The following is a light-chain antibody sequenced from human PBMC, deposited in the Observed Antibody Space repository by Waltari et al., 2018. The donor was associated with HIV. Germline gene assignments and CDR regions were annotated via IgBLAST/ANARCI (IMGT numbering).Light chain of an antibody. CDR1: SSAVGGYDY. CDR3: SSYTSGSVV. Sequence: QSALTQPAYVSGSPGQSITISCPGTSSAVGGYDYVSWYQQHPGKAPKLMIYEARNRPSGVSTRFSGSKSGNTASLTISGLQAEDEADYYCSSYTSGSVVFGGGTKLTVL. J-gene: IGLJ2*01. V-gene: IGLV2-14*01. CDR2: EAR.